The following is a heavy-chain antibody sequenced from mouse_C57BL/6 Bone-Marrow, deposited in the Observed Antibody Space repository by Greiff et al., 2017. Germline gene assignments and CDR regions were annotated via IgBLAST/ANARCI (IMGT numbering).Heavy chain of an antibody. V-gene: IGHV1-52*01. CDR3: ARSIWYWYFDV. J-gene: IGHJ1*03. CDR1: GYTFTSYW. CDR2: IDPSDSET. Sequence: QVQLQQPGAELVRPGSSVTLSCKASGYTFTSYWMHWVKQRPIQGLEWIGNIDPSDSETHYNQKFKDKATLTVDKSSSTAYMQLSSLTSEDSAVYYCARSIWYWYFDVWGTGTTVTVSS.